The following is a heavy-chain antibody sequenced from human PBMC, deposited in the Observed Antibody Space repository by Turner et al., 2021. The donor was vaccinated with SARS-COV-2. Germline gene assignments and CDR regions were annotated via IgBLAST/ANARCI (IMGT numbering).Heavy chain of an antibody. V-gene: IGHV4-39*01. J-gene: IGHJ6*02. CDR2: IYYSGST. Sequence: HLQLHESGPGLVKPSETLDLTCTVSGGSISSSSYYWGWIRQPPGKGLEWIWSIYYSGSTYYNPSLKSRVTISVDTSKNQFSLKLSSVTGADTAVYYCATSTVAGTELNYYGMDVWGQGTTVTVSS. D-gene: IGHD6-13*01. CDR1: GGSISSSSYY. CDR3: ATSTVAGTELNYYGMDV.